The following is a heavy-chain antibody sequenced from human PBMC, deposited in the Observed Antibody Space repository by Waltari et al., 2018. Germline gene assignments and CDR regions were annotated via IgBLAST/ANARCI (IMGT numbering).Heavy chain of an antibody. CDR3: ATSLGYCSSTSCYVGWFDP. CDR1: GGTFSSYA. V-gene: IGHV1-69*04. J-gene: IGHJ5*02. CDR2: ITPILGIR. Sequence: QVQLVQSGAEVKKPGSSVKVSCKASGGTFSSYAISWVRQAPGQGLEWMGRITPILGIRTAAQKSQGRVTITADKSTSTAYMELSSLRSEDTAVYYCATSLGYCSSTSCYVGWFDPWGQGTLVTVSS. D-gene: IGHD2-2*03.